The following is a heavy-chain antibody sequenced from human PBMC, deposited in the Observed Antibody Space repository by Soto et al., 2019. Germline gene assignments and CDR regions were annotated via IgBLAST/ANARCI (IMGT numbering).Heavy chain of an antibody. J-gene: IGHJ6*02. CDR2: INPNSGGT. D-gene: IGHD3-9*01. CDR3: ARDLPDYDILTGYYTHYYGMDV. Sequence: QVQLVQSGAEVKKPGASVKVSCKASGYTFTGYYMHWVRQAPEQGLEWMGWINPNSGGTNYAQKFQGRVTMTRDTSISTAYMELSRLRSDDTAVYYCARDLPDYDILTGYYTHYYGMDVWGQGTTVTVSS. V-gene: IGHV1-2*02. CDR1: GYTFTGYY.